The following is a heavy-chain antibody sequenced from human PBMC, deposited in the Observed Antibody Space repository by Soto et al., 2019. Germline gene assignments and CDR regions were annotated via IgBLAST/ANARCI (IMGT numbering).Heavy chain of an antibody. Sequence: TLSLTCAISGDSVSSNSAAWNWIRQSPSRGLEWLGRTYYRSKWYNDYAVSVKSRITINPDTSKNQFSLQLNSVTPEDTAVYYCARAYEIAAAEAYYYYGMDVWGQGTTVTVSS. CDR1: GDSVSSNSAA. CDR3: ARAYEIAAAEAYYYYGMDV. J-gene: IGHJ6*02. D-gene: IGHD6-13*01. V-gene: IGHV6-1*01. CDR2: TYYRSKWYN.